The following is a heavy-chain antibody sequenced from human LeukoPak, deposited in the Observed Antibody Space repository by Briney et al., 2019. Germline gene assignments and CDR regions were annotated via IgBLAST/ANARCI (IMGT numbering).Heavy chain of an antibody. V-gene: IGHV3-64*01. J-gene: IGHJ4*02. Sequence: GGSLRLSCAACGFTFSSYPMHWVRQAPGKGLEYVSSILGNGSTTSYANSVKDRFTISRDNSRNTLYLQMGSLRADDMAVYYWTRYGTSGWHFDYWGQGTLVTVSS. D-gene: IGHD6-19*01. CDR2: ILGNGSTT. CDR3: TRYGTSGWHFDY. CDR1: GFTFSSYP.